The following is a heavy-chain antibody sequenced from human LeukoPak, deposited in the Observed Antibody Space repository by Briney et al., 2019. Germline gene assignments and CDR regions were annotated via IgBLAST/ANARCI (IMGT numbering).Heavy chain of an antibody. D-gene: IGHD3-22*01. J-gene: IGHJ3*02. CDR3: ARGHREIVAFDI. CDR2: MNPNSGNT. Sequence: ASVKVSCKASGYTFTSYDINWVRQATGQGLEWMGWMNPNSGNTGYAQKFQGRVTMTRNTSISTAYMELSSLRSEDTAVYYCARGHREIVAFDIWGQGTMVTVSS. CDR1: GYTFTSYD. V-gene: IGHV1-8*01.